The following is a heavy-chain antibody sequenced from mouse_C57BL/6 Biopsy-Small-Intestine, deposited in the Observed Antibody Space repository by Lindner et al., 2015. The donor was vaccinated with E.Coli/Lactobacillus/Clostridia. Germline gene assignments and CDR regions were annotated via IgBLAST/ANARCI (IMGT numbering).Heavy chain of an antibody. CDR3: ARDDSNGYCGR. D-gene: IGHD2-3*01. V-gene: IGHV1S61*01. Sequence: SVKVSCKVSVYTFSSYGINWVRQAPGQGLEWVGWISGYNDKRHYAQKFQGRVILTTDTSTSPAYMELRSLRSDDTAVYYCARDDSNGYCGRWGQGTAVTVSS. J-gene: IGHJ4*01. CDR2: ISGYNDKR. CDR1: VYTFSSYG.